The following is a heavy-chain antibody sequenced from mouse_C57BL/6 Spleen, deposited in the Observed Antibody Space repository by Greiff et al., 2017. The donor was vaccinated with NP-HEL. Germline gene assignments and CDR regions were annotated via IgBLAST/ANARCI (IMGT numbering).Heavy chain of an antibody. CDR1: GYTFTSYW. CDR2: INPSNGGT. D-gene: IGHD2-1*01. J-gene: IGHJ4*01. Sequence: QVQLQQPGTELVKPGASVKLSCKASGYTFTSYWMHWVKQRPGQGLEWIGNINPSNGGTNYNEKFKSKATLTVDKSSSTAYMQLSSLTSEDSAVYYCARYPLYYGNYKDYAMDYWGQGTSVTVSS. CDR3: ARYPLYYGNYKDYAMDY. V-gene: IGHV1-53*01.